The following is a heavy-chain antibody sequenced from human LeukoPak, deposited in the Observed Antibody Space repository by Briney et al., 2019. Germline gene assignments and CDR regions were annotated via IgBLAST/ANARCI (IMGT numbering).Heavy chain of an antibody. D-gene: IGHD6-13*01. CDR1: GFTFSNAW. J-gene: IGHJ6*03. Sequence: GPLRLSCAASGFTFSNAWMSWVRQAPGKGLEWVGRIKSKTDGGTTDYAAPVKGRFTISRDDSKNTLYLQMNSLKTEDTAVYYCTTEGSHSSSWYYDYYYYYYMDVWGKGTTVTVSS. CDR2: IKSKTDGGTT. V-gene: IGHV3-15*01. CDR3: TTEGSHSSSWYYDYYYYYYMDV.